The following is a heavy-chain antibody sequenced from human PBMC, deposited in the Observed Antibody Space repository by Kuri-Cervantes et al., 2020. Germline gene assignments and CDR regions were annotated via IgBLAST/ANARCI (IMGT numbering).Heavy chain of an antibody. J-gene: IGHJ4*02. CDR2: ISYDGSNK. CDR3: ARRGLGYCSSTSCDYFDY. V-gene: IGHV3-30-3*01. Sequence: GESLKISCAASGFTVSSYAMHWVRQAPGKGLEWVAVISYDGSNKYYADSVKGRFTISRDNSKNTLYLQTNSLRAEDTAVYYCARRGLGYCSSTSCDYFDYWGQGTLVTVSS. D-gene: IGHD2-2*01. CDR1: GFTVSSYA.